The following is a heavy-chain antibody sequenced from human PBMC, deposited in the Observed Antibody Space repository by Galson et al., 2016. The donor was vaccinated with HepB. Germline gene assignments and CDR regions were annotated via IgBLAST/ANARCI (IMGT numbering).Heavy chain of an antibody. Sequence: ETLSLTCAVYGGSFGGYSWSWIRQPPGKGLEWIGEINHSGGTNYNPSLKNRVTISGDTSKNQFSLNLSSVTAADTAVYFCARGKRKSITIFTRYYFDYWGQGTLVTVSS. CDR1: GGSFGGYS. CDR3: ARGKRKSITIFTRYYFDY. D-gene: IGHD3-3*01. J-gene: IGHJ4*02. CDR2: INHSGGT. V-gene: IGHV4-34*01.